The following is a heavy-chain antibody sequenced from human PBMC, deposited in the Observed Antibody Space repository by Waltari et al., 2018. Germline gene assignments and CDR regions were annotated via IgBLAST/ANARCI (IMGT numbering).Heavy chain of an antibody. CDR2: ISDSGRTT. CDR3: AREKTVGSPDYVGGIDY. J-gene: IGHJ4*02. Sequence: QVQLVASGGGLVKPGGSLKISCVTSGFTFPDYYLPWARQAPGKWLECVSYISDSGRTTYYADSVKGRFTISRDNANSLLFLQMNNVRAEDTAFYFCAREKTVGSPDYVGGIDYWGQGTLVTVSS. V-gene: IGHV3-11*01. CDR1: GFTFPDYY. D-gene: IGHD4-17*01.